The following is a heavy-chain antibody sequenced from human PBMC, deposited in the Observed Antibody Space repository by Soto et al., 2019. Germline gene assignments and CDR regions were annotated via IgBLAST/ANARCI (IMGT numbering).Heavy chain of an antibody. J-gene: IGHJ6*03. CDR1: GYTFTNYD. Sequence: ASVKVSCKASGYTFTNYDINWVRQAPGQGLEWMGWMNANSGNTGYAQNFQGRVTMTRNISISTAYLELSSLRSEDTAVYYCAKPPVLGFCSSTGCFSHYHMDVWGKGTTVTVSS. CDR3: AKPPVLGFCSSTGCFSHYHMDV. CDR2: MNANSGNT. V-gene: IGHV1-8*01. D-gene: IGHD2-2*01.